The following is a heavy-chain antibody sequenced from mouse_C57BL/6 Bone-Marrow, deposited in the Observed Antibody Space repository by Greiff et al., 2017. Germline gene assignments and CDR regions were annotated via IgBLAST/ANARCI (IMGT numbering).Heavy chain of an antibody. Sequence: QVQLQQPGAELVRPGTSVKLSCKASGYTFTSYWMHWVKQRPGQGLEWIGVIDPSDSYTNYNQKFKGKATLTVDTSSSTAYMQLSSLTSEDSAVYYCAREADYYGIGDWYFDVWGTGTTVTVSS. CDR2: IDPSDSYT. CDR1: GYTFTSYW. V-gene: IGHV1-59*01. J-gene: IGHJ1*03. D-gene: IGHD2-1*01. CDR3: AREADYYGIGDWYFDV.